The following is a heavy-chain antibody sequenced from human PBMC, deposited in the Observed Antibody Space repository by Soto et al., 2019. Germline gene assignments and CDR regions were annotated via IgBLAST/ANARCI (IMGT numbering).Heavy chain of an antibody. CDR1: GGSISSSSYY. J-gene: IGHJ4*02. Sequence: SETLSLTCTVSGGSISSSSYYWGWIRQPPGKGLEWIGSIYYSGSTYYNPSLKSRVTISVDTSKNQFSLKLSSVTAADTAVYYCASGDTAMVLGYWGQGTLVTVSS. D-gene: IGHD5-18*01. CDR3: ASGDTAMVLGY. CDR2: IYYSGST. V-gene: IGHV4-39*01.